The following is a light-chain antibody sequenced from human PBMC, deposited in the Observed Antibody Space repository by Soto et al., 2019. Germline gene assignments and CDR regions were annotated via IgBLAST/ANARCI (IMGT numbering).Light chain of an antibody. V-gene: IGKV1-33*01. Sequence: DIQMTQSPSSLSASVGDRVTITCQATQGISNYLSWYQQRPGRAPKLLVYDASTLEPGVPSRFSGSGSGTDFTFTITSLQPEDVETYYCQQCDSLPLTFGGGTKVDIK. CDR2: DAS. CDR3: QQCDSLPLT. J-gene: IGKJ4*01. CDR1: QGISNY.